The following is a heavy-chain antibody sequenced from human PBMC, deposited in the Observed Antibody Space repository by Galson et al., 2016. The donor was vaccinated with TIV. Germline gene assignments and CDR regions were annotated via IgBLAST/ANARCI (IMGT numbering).Heavy chain of an antibody. CDR1: GFTFSNAR. CDR2: SRSNTDGGTT. V-gene: IGHV3-15*01. Sequence: SLRLSCAASGFTFSNARMNWVRQAPGKGLEWVGRSRSNTDGGTTEYAAPVKGRFIVSRDDSRNTRFLDINSLKTDDTALYFCATEYYLASGTDPLAGYKGMDVWGQGTTVTVSS. J-gene: IGHJ6*02. D-gene: IGHD3-10*01. CDR3: ATEYYLASGTDPLAGYKGMDV.